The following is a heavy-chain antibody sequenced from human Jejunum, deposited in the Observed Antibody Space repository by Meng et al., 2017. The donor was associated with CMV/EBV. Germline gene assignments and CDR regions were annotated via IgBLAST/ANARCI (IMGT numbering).Heavy chain of an antibody. CDR2: IFGGGSST. CDR3: TRESGYLI. J-gene: IGHJ6*02. D-gene: IGHD5-12*01. Sequence: LSFAGSGFTFSSYAMSWVRQAPGKGPGWVSFIFGGGSSTYYADSVKGRFTISKDDSKNTLYLQMNSLRVEDTAVYYCTRESGYLIWGQGTTVTVSS. V-gene: IGHV3-23*03. CDR1: GFTFSSYA.